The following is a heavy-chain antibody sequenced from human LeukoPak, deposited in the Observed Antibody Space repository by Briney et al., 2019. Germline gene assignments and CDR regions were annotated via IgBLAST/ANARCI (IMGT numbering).Heavy chain of an antibody. V-gene: IGHV3-72*01. D-gene: IGHD3/OR15-3a*01. CDR1: GFTFSDHY. CDR2: TRNKANSYTT. Sequence: GGSLRLSCAASGFTFSDHYMDWVRQAPGKGLEWVGRTRNKANSYTTEYAASVKGRFTISRDDSKNSLYLQMNSLKTEDTAVYYCARARMDWKSPLYYFDYWGQGTLVTVSS. CDR3: ARARMDWKSPLYYFDY. J-gene: IGHJ4*02.